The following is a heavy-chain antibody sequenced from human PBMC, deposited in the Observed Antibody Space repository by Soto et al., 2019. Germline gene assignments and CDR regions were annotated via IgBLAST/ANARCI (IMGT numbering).Heavy chain of an antibody. CDR1: SGSISSSNW. D-gene: IGHD5-12*01. CDR3: ARQRGDIVATIFFEDRHTYFDY. J-gene: IGHJ4*02. V-gene: IGHV4-4*02. CDR2: IYHSGST. Sequence: PSETLSLTCAVSSGSISSSNWWSWVRQPPGRGLEWMGEIYHSGSTNYNPSLKSRVTISVDKSKNQFSLKLSSVTAADTAVYYCARQRGDIVATIFFEDRHTYFDYWGQGTLVTVSS.